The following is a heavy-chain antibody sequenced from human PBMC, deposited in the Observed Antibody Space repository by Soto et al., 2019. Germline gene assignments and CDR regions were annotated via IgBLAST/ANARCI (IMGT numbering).Heavy chain of an antibody. V-gene: IGHV3-23*01. Sequence: EVQLLESGGGLVQPGGSLRLSCAASGFTFSSYAMSWVRQAPGKGLEWVSAISGSGGSTYYADSVKGRFTISRDNSKNTLDLQMNSLRAEDTAVYYCAKGRYYGSGSKYWYFDLWGRGTLVTVSS. CDR3: AKGRYYGSGSKYWYFDL. D-gene: IGHD3-10*01. CDR1: GFTFSSYA. CDR2: ISGSGGST. J-gene: IGHJ2*01.